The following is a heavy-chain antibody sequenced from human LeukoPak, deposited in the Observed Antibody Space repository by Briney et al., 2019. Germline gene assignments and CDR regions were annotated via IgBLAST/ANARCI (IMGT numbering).Heavy chain of an antibody. CDR2: MNPNSGNT. Sequence: GASVKVSCKASGGTFSSYDINWVRQATGQGLEWMGWMNPNSGNTGYAQKFQGRVTITRNTSISTAYMELSSLRSEDTAVYYCARGSQLLFDYWGQGTLVTVSS. D-gene: IGHD6-6*01. V-gene: IGHV1-8*03. CDR3: ARGSQLLFDY. J-gene: IGHJ4*02. CDR1: GGTFSSYD.